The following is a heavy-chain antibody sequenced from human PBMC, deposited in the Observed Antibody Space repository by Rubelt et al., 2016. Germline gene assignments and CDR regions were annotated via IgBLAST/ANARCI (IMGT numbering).Heavy chain of an antibody. J-gene: IGHJ4*02. D-gene: IGHD4-11*01. CDR3: ARHASGANSYYDY. V-gene: IGHV4-59*08. CDR1: GGSISSYS. Sequence: QVQLQESGSGLVKPSETLSLTCTVSGGSISSYSWSWIRQPPGKGLEWIGYISNSGSTSYNPSLKSRVTISLDTSKNQFSLKLMFVTAADTAVYYCARHASGANSYYDYWGQGTLVTVSS. CDR2: ISNSGST.